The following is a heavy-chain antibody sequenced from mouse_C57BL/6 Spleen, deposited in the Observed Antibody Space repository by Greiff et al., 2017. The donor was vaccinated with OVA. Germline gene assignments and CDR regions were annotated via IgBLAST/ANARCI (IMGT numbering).Heavy chain of an antibody. CDR1: GFTFSSYA. CDR3: ARGRKYFDY. V-gene: IGHV5-4*03. J-gene: IGHJ2*01. CDR2: ISDGGSYT. Sequence: EVKLMESGGGLVKPGGSLKLSCAASGFTFSSYAMSWVRQTPEKRLEWVATISDGGSYTYYPDNVKGRFTISRDNAKNNLYLQRSNLKSEDTAMYDSARGRKYFDYWGQGTTLTVSS.